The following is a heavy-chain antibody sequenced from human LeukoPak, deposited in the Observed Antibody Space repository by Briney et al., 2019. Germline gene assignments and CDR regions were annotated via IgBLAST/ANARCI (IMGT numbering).Heavy chain of an antibody. CDR1: GGSISMGYYY. V-gene: IGHV4-30-4*01. J-gene: IGHJ6*02. Sequence: SQTLSLTCTVSGGSISMGYYYWSWIRQPPGKGLEWIGYIYYSESTYYNPSLKSRVTISVDTSKNQFSLKLSSVTAADTAVYYCARARCSSTSCYFPTRSYYGMDVWGQGTTVTVSS. D-gene: IGHD2-2*01. CDR3: ARARCSSTSCYFPTRSYYGMDV. CDR2: IYYSEST.